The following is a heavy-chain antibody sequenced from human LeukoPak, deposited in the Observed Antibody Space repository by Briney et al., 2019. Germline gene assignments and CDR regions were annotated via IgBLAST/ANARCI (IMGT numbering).Heavy chain of an antibody. J-gene: IGHJ5*02. Sequence: ASVKVSCKASGGAFSSYAISWVRQAPGQGLEWMGGIIPIFGTANYAQKLQGRVTMTTDTSTSTAYMELRSLRSDDTAVYYCARDPAIYLDPWGQGTLVTVSS. V-gene: IGHV1-69*05. CDR3: ARDPAIYLDP. CDR2: IIPIFGTA. CDR1: GGAFSSYA. D-gene: IGHD3-3*01.